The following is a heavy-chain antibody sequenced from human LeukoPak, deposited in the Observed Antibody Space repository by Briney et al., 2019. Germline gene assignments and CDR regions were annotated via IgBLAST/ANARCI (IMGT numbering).Heavy chain of an antibody. D-gene: IGHD6-19*01. CDR2: INPNSGGT. CDR3: ARGTSGWYVYFDS. CDR1: GYTFTAYY. V-gene: IGHV1-2*02. J-gene: IGHJ4*02. Sequence: ASVKVSCKASGYTFTAYYIHWVRQAPGQGLEWMGWINPNSGGTNYEQKFQGRVTMTRDTSMSTAYMELNRLKTDDTAVYYCARGTSGWYVYFDSWGQGTLVTVSS.